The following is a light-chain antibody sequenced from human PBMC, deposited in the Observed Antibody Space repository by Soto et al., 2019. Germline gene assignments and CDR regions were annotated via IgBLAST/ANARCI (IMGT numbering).Light chain of an antibody. J-gene: IGKJ4*01. CDR3: HHYNNWPLT. V-gene: IGKV3-15*01. Sequence: EVVMTQSPATLFVSPGERVTLSCRASQGIGDTVAWYQHKPGQTPRLLIYYTSTRATGVPARLSGSSSVREFTLTINSLQSEDFATYYCHHYNNWPLTFGGGTKVESK. CDR2: YTS. CDR1: QGIGDT.